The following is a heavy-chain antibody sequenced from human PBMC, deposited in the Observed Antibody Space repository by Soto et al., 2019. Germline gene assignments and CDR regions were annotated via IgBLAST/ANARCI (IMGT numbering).Heavy chain of an antibody. J-gene: IGHJ4*02. V-gene: IGHV4-59*01. Sequence: SETLSLTCTVSGGSISSYYWSWIRQPPGKGLERIGYICYSGSTNYNPSLKSRVTISVDTSKNQFSLKLSSLTAADTAVYYCARDTIGFDYWGQGTLVTVSS. CDR1: GGSISSYY. D-gene: IGHD3-10*01. CDR3: ARDTIGFDY. CDR2: ICYSGST.